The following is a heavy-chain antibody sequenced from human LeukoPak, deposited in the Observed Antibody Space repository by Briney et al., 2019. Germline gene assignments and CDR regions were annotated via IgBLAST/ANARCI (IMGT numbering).Heavy chain of an antibody. CDR3: ARDRYQLLWWRNTFDY. Sequence: GGSLRLSCAASGFTFSSYWMPWVRQAPGKGLVWASRINSDGSSTSYADSVKGRFTISRDNAKNTLYLQMNSLRAEDTAVYYCARDRYQLLWWRNTFDYWGQGTLVTVSS. V-gene: IGHV3-74*01. CDR2: INSDGSST. CDR1: GFTFSSYW. D-gene: IGHD2-2*01. J-gene: IGHJ4*02.